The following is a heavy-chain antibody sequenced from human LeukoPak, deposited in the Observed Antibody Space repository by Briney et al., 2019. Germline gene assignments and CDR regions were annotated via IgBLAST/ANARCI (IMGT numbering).Heavy chain of an antibody. CDR1: GFTFSNYW. V-gene: IGHV3-74*01. CDR2: SNSAGSSK. CDR3: AKAMYNYYYMDV. Sequence: PGGSLRLSCEASGFTFSNYWMHWVRQAPGKGLVWVSRSNSAGSSKSYVDSVKGRFTISRDNAKNTLYLQMDSLRAEDTAVYYCAKAMYNYYYMDVWGKGTTVTVSS. J-gene: IGHJ6*03. D-gene: IGHD1-14*01.